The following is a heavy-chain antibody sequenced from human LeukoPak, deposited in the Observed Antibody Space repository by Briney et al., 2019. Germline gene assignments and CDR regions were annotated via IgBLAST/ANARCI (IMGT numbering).Heavy chain of an antibody. CDR2: IKQDGSEK. D-gene: IGHD4-17*01. V-gene: IGHV3-7*01. CDR1: GFIFRNYG. Sequence: GGSLRLSCAASGFIFRNYGMNWVRQAPGKGLECVANIKQDGSEKYYVDSVKGRFTISRDNAKNSLYLRMNSLRAEDTAVYYCARVYAVAYGDYLDYWGQGTLVTVSS. J-gene: IGHJ4*02. CDR3: ARVYAVAYGDYLDY.